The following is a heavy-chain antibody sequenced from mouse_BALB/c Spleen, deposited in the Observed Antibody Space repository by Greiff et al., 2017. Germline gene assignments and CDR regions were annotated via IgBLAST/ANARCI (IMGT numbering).Heavy chain of an antibody. J-gene: IGHJ4*01. V-gene: IGHV5-12-2*01. CDR3: ARRSARATGYAMDY. CDR2: ISNGGGST. D-gene: IGHD3-1*01. CDR1: GFTFSSYT. Sequence: EVKVVESGGGLVQPGGSLKLSCAASGFTFSSYTMSWVRQTPEKRLEWVAYISNGGGSTYYPDTVKGRFTISRDNAKNTLYLQMSSLKSEDTAMYYCARRSARATGYAMDYWGQGTSVTVSS.